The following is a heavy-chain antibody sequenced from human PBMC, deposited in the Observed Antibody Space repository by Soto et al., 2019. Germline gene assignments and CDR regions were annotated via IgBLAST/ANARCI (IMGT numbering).Heavy chain of an antibody. CDR1: GFTFSSYG. CDR3: ATTPYCGGDCYSGPLNWFDP. J-gene: IGHJ5*02. Sequence: PGGSLRLSCAASGFTFSSYGMHWVRQAPGKGLEWVAVISFDGSNKYYADSVKGRFTISRDNSKNTLYLQMNSLRAEDTAVYYCATTPYCGGDCYSGPLNWFDPWGQGT. V-gene: IGHV3-30*03. CDR2: ISFDGSNK. D-gene: IGHD2-21*02.